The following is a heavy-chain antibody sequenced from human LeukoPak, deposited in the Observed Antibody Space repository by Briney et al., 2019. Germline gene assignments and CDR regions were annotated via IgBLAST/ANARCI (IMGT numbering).Heavy chain of an antibody. J-gene: IGHJ4*02. CDR3: AKDIGSSSWDVFDY. CDR1: GFTFSSYW. CDR2: IKEDGSET. Sequence: GGSLRLSCVASGFTFSSYWMSWVRQAPGKGLEWVANIKEDGSETYYVDSVKGRFTVSRDNAKNSLYLQMNSLRAEDTALYYCAKDIGSSSWDVFDYWGQGTLVTVSS. V-gene: IGHV3-7*03. D-gene: IGHD6-13*01.